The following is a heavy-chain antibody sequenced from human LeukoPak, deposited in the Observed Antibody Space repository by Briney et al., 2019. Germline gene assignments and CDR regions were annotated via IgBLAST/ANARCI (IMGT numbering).Heavy chain of an antibody. CDR3: ARVLGEAPGWLDP. V-gene: IGHV3-48*01. J-gene: IGHJ5*02. CDR2: IGSVCTSI. D-gene: IGHD3-16*01. CDR1: GFTFTSYS. Sequence: GGSLSLSGAASGFTFTSYSMSWVRPAPGKGLEWVSYIGSVCTSICYADSVKGRFSISQDNAKNSVSLQMDSLRAEDTAVYYCARVLGEAPGWLDPWGQGTLVTVSS.